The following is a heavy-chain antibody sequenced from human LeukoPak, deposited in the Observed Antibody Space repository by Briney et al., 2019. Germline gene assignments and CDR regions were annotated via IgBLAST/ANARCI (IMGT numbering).Heavy chain of an antibody. D-gene: IGHD3-9*01. CDR2: IKQDGSVK. CDR3: AASRSLDRSLDH. V-gene: IGHV3-7*01. J-gene: IGHJ4*02. CDR1: RFMFSNYW. Sequence: GGSLRLSCAASRFMFSNYWMSWVRQAPGKGLEWVANIKQDGSVKYYVDSVKGRFTISRDNAKNSLFLQMNSLRVEDTAVYYCAASRSLDRSLDHWGQGTLVTVSS.